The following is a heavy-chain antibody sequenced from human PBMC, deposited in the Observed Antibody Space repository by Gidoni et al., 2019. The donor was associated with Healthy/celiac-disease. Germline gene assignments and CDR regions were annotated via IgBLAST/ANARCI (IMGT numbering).Heavy chain of an antibody. Sequence: EVQLVESGGGLVKPGGSLRLSCAASGFTFSSYSMNWVRQAPGKGLEWVSSISSSSSYIYYADSVKGRFTISRDNAKNSLYLQMNSLRAEDTAVYYCARGDPEDIVLMVYAQHFDYWGQGTLVTVSS. V-gene: IGHV3-21*01. D-gene: IGHD2-8*01. CDR1: GFTFSSYS. CDR2: ISSSSSYI. CDR3: ARGDPEDIVLMVYAQHFDY. J-gene: IGHJ4*02.